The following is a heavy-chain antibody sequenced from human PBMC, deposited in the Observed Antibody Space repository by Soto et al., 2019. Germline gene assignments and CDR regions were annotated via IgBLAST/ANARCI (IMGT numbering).Heavy chain of an antibody. CDR2: ISYDGSNK. CDR3: AKVGPYCSGGSCLGS. Sequence: QVQLVESGGGVVQPGRSLRLSCAASGFTFSSYGMHWVRQAPGKGLEWVAVISYDGSNKYYADSVKGRFTISRDNSKNTLYRQMNSLRAEDTAVYYCAKVGPYCSGGSCLGSWGQGTLVTVSS. J-gene: IGHJ5*02. D-gene: IGHD2-15*01. V-gene: IGHV3-30*18. CDR1: GFTFSSYG.